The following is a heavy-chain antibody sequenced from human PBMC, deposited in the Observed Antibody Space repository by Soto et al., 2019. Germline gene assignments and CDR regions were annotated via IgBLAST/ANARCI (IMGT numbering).Heavy chain of an antibody. Sequence: EVQLVESGGGLVKPGGSLRLSCAASGFTFSSYSMNWVRQAPGKGLEWVSSISSSSSYIYYADSVKGRFIISRDNAKNSLYLQMNSLRAEDTAVYYCARDGHYDFWSGYFYNWFDPWGQGTLVTVSS. V-gene: IGHV3-21*01. CDR1: GFTFSSYS. CDR2: ISSSSSYI. D-gene: IGHD3-3*01. CDR3: ARDGHYDFWSGYFYNWFDP. J-gene: IGHJ5*02.